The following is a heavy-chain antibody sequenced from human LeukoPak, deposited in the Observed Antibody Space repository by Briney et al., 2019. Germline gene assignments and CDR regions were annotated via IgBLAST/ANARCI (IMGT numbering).Heavy chain of an antibody. Sequence: GGSLRLSCAASGFTVSSNYMSWVRQAPGKGLEWVSVIYSGGSTYYADSVKGRFTISRDNSKNTLYLQMNSLRAEDTAVYYCARYCSSTSCLYFDYWGQGTLVTVS. V-gene: IGHV3-53*01. CDR1: GFTVSSNY. CDR2: IYSGGST. CDR3: ARYCSSTSCLYFDY. J-gene: IGHJ4*02. D-gene: IGHD2-2*01.